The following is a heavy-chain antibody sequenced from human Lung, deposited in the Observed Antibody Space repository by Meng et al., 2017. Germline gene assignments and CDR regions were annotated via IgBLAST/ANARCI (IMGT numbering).Heavy chain of an antibody. J-gene: IGHJ4*02. CDR1: GGSISSSSYY. D-gene: IGHD3-22*01. Sequence: SCTVSGGSISSSSYYWGWIRQPPGKGLEWIGSIYYSGSTYYNPSLKSRVTISVDTSKNQFSLKLSSVTAADTAVYYCARSSYDSVPDYWGQGTLVTVSS. V-gene: IGHV4-39*07. CDR3: ARSSYDSVPDY. CDR2: IYYSGST.